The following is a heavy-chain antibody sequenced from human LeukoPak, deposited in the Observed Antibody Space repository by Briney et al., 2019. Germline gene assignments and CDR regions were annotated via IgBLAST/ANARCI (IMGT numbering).Heavy chain of an antibody. V-gene: IGHV4-59*01. CDR1: RGSIRSYY. CDR3: ARDGVVAVSGIAAFDF. J-gene: IGHJ3*01. D-gene: IGHD6-19*01. Sequence: PSETLSLTRTVSRGSIRSYYWSWIRPPPGKGLEWIGYVYYRGHTKSKPSLKSRVTISVDTSKNQFSLKLTSVTAADTAVYYCARDGVVAVSGIAAFDFWGQGTMVTVSS. CDR2: VYYRGHT.